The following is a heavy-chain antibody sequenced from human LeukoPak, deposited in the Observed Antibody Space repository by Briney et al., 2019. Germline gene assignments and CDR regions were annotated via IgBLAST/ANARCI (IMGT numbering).Heavy chain of an antibody. D-gene: IGHD3-22*01. CDR2: IYSGGST. V-gene: IGHV3-66*01. Sequence: TGGSLRLSCAASGFTVSSNYMSWVRQAPGKGLEWVSVIYSGGSTYYADSVKGRFTISRDNSKNTLYLHMNRLRAEDTAVYYCAKDPNRYDSSIYYCAYWGQGTLVTVSS. CDR1: GFTVSSNY. CDR3: AKDPNRYDSSIYYCAY. J-gene: IGHJ4*02.